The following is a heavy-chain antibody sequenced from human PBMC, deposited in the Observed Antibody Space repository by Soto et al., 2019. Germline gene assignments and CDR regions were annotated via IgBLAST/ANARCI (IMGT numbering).Heavy chain of an antibody. Sequence: SGLTLVNPTQTLTLTCTFSGFSLSTSGVGVGWIRQPPGKALEWLALIYWDDDKRYSPSLKSRLTITKDTSKNQVVLTMTNMDPVDTATYYCAHSLIGYYYDSSGSNWFDPWGQGTLVPVSS. CDR2: IYWDDDK. J-gene: IGHJ5*02. D-gene: IGHD3-22*01. CDR3: AHSLIGYYYDSSGSNWFDP. V-gene: IGHV2-5*02. CDR1: GFSLSTSGVG.